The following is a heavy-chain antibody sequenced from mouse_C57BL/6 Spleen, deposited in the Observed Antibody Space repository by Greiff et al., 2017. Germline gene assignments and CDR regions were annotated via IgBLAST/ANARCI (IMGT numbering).Heavy chain of an antibody. Sequence: QVQLQQPGAELVKPGASVKLSCKASGYTFTSYWMQWVKQRPGQGLEWIGEIDPSDSYTNYNQKFKGKATLTVDTSSSTAYMQLSSLTSEGSAVYYCARGQDGYPRFAYWGQGTLVTVSA. CDR3: ARGQDGYPRFAY. D-gene: IGHD2-3*01. CDR1: GYTFTSYW. J-gene: IGHJ3*01. CDR2: IDPSDSYT. V-gene: IGHV1-50*01.